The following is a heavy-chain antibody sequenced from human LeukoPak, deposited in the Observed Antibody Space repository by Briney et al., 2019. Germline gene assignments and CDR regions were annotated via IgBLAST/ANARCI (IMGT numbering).Heavy chain of an antibody. Sequence: ASVKVSCKASGYTFTSYDIHWVRQATGQGLEWMGWMNPNSGNTGYAQKFQGRVTMTRNTSISTAYMELSSLRSEDTAVYYCARGVGAYYYYGMDVWGQGTTVTVSS. D-gene: IGHD1-26*01. CDR3: ARGVGAYYYYGMDV. CDR1: GYTFTSYD. CDR2: MNPNSGNT. V-gene: IGHV1-8*01. J-gene: IGHJ6*02.